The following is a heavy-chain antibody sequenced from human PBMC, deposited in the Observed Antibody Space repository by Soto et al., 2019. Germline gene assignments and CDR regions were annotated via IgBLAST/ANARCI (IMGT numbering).Heavy chain of an antibody. D-gene: IGHD1-26*01. CDR3: ARHSASNSLEY. J-gene: IGHJ4*02. CDR2: INYSGST. Sequence: QLQESGPGLVKPSETLSLSCAVSGDTISNSDSYWTWIRQPPGKGLEWLGTINYSGSTHYNPSLKSRVTMSVDTSQNQFSLRVSSVSATDTALYYCARHSASNSLEYWGQGTLVTVSS. V-gene: IGHV4-39*01. CDR1: GDTISNSDSY.